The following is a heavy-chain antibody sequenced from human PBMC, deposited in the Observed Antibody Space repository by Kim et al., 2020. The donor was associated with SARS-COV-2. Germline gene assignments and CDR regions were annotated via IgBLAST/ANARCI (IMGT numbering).Heavy chain of an antibody. CDR3: AKLLRKGAFDI. CDR1: GFTFSSYA. V-gene: IGHV3-23*03. J-gene: IGHJ3*02. CDR2: IYSGGSST. D-gene: IGHD3-16*01. Sequence: GGSLRLSCAASGFTFSSYAMSWVRQAPGKGLEWVSVIYSGGSSTYYADSVKGRFTISRDNSKNTLYLQMNSLRAEDTAVYYCAKLLRKGAFDIWGQGTMVTVSS.